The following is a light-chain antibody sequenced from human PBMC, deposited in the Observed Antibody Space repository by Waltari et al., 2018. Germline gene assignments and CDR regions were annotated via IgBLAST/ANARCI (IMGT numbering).Light chain of an antibody. V-gene: IGKV4-1*01. Sequence: DVVVTQSPDSLSVSLGERATINFKSSQGVLCGSDTNDSIAWYQHKPGQPPKLLVYWASTRASGVPDRFSGSGSGTDFALTISSLQAEDVAVYYCQQYCSTPFTFGPGTRVDFK. J-gene: IGKJ3*01. CDR3: QQYCSTPFT. CDR1: QGVLCGSDTNDS. CDR2: WAS.